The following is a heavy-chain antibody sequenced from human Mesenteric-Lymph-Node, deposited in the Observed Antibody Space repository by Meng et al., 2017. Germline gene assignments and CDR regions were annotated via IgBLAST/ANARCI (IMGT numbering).Heavy chain of an antibody. J-gene: IGHJ4*02. Sequence: ASVKVSCKASGDTFTGYYMHWVRQAPGQGLEWMGWISAYNGDTDYAQKHQGRVTMTADTSTSTAYMELRSLRSDDTAVYYCARGYGDYVADYWGQGTLVTVSS. D-gene: IGHD4-17*01. CDR1: GDTFTGYY. V-gene: IGHV1-18*04. CDR3: ARGYGDYVADY. CDR2: ISAYNGDT.